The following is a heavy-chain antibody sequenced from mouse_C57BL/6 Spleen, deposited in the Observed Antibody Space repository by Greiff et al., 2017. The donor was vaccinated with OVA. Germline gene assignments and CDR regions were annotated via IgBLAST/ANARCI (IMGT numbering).Heavy chain of an antibody. CDR2: IYPGDGDT. Sequence: VQLQQSGPELVKPGASVKISCKASGYAFSSSWMNWVKQRPGKGLEWIGRIYPGDGDTNYNGKFKGKATLTADKSSSTAYMQLSSLTSEDSAVYFCARTGYGSRGDWYFDVWGTGTTVTVSS. D-gene: IGHD1-1*01. V-gene: IGHV1-82*01. CDR1: GYAFSSSW. CDR3: ARTGYGSRGDWYFDV. J-gene: IGHJ1*03.